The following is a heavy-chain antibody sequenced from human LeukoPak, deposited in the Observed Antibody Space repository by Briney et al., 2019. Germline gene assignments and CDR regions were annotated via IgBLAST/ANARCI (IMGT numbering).Heavy chain of an antibody. CDR2: IIPIFGTA. D-gene: IGHD5-18*01. V-gene: IGHV1-69*06. CDR1: GGTFISYA. CDR3: ARDRVQLWFDNYYYMDV. J-gene: IGHJ6*03. Sequence: GASVKVSCKASGGTFISYAISWVRQAPGQGFEWMGRIIPIFGTANYAQKFQGRVTITADKSTSAACMELSSLRSEDTAVYYCARDRVQLWFDNYYYMDVWGKGTTVTVSS.